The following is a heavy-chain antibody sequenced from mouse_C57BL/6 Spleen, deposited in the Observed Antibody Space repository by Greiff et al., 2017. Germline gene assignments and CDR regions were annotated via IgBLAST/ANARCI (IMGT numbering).Heavy chain of an antibody. CDR2: IWGDGST. CDR3: ARHGASYWYFDV. J-gene: IGHJ1*03. V-gene: IGHV2-6-1*01. Sequence: QVQLKESGPGLVAPSQSLSITCTVSGFSLTSYGVHWVRQPPGKGLEWLVVIWGDGSTTYNSALKSKLSISKDNSKSQVFLKRNSLQTDDTAMYYCARHGASYWYFDVWGTGTTVTVSS. CDR1: GFSLTSYG.